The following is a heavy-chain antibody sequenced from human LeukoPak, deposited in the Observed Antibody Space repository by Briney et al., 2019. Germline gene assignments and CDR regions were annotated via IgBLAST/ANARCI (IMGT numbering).Heavy chain of an antibody. CDR3: AREPGGYDSGYYYMDV. CDR2: IKQDGSEK. V-gene: IGHV3-7*01. D-gene: IGHD5-12*01. Sequence: GGSLRLTCAASGFTFSSYWMSWVRQAPGKGLEWVANIKQDGSEKYYMDSVKGRFTISRDNAKNSLYLQMNSLRAEDTAVYYCAREPGGYDSGYYYMDVWGKGTTVTVSS. J-gene: IGHJ6*03. CDR1: GFTFSSYW.